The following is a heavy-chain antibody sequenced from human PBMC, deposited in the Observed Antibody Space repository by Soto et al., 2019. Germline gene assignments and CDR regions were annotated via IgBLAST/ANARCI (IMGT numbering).Heavy chain of an antibody. J-gene: IGHJ6*02. CDR2: ISYDGSNK. CDR3: AEVPIWFEELYHGMDF. CDR1: GFTFSSYG. Sequence: QVQLVESGGGVVQPGRSLRLSCAASGFTFSSYGMHWVHQAPGKGLVWVAVISYDGSNKYYPDSVKGRFTISRDNSKKALYQQMNSLKAEDTAVYYFAEVPIWFEELYHGMDFWCQVTTVTFSS. V-gene: IGHV3-30*18. D-gene: IGHD3-10*01.